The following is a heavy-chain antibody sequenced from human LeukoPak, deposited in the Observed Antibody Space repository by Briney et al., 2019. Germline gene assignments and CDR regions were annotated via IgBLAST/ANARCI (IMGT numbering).Heavy chain of an antibody. CDR3: ARVVVVAATMIDP. V-gene: IGHV4-30-4*08. J-gene: IGHJ5*01. Sequence: SETLSLTCTVSGGSINSGDYYWCWIRQPPGKGLEWIGYIYYSGSTYYNPSLKSRVTISVDTSKNQFSLKLSSVTAADTAVYCCARVVVVAATMIDPWGQGTLVTVSS. CDR2: IYYSGST. CDR1: GGSINSGDYY. D-gene: IGHD2-15*01.